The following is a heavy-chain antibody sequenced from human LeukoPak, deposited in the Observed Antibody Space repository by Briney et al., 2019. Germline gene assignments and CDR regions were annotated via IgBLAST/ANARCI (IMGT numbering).Heavy chain of an antibody. V-gene: IGHV4-4*07. D-gene: IGHD3-9*01. CDR2: VYTSGST. J-gene: IGHJ6*03. CDR3: ARDIDILTGRYYYMDV. Sequence: SETLSLTCTVSSGSISSYYWSWIRQPAGKGLEWIGRVYTSGSTNYNPSLKSRVTMSVDTSKNQLSLKLSSVTAADTAVYYCARDIDILTGRYYYMDVWGKGTTVTVSS. CDR1: SGSISSYY.